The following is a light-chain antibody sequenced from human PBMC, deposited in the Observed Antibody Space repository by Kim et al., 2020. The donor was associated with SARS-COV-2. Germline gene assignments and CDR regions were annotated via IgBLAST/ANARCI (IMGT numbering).Light chain of an antibody. V-gene: IGLV3-27*01. CDR2: KDS. J-gene: IGLJ3*02. CDR1: VLAKKY. Sequence: SYELTQPSSVSVSPGQTARITCSGDVLAKKYARWFQQQPGQAPVVVIYKDSERPSGIPERFSGSRSGTTVILTISGAQVEDEADYYCYSAADNHRV. CDR3: YSAADNHRV.